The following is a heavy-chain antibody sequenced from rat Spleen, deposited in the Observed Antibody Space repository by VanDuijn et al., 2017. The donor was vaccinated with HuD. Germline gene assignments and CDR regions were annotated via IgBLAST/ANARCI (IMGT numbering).Heavy chain of an antibody. CDR3: ASHRHYSVYVMDA. D-gene: IGHD1-1*01. J-gene: IGHJ4*01. Sequence: EVQLVESGGGLVQPGRSLKLSCAASGFTFSDYGMAWVLQAPTKGLEWVASISYDGGSTYYRDSVEGRFTISRDNAKNTLYLQMDSLRSEDTATYHCASHRHYSVYVMDAWGQGASVTVSS. CDR2: ISYDGGST. CDR1: GFTFSDYG. V-gene: IGHV5-29*01.